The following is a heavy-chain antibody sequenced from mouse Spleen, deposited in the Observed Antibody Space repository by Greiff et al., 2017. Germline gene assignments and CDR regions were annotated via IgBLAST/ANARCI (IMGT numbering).Heavy chain of an antibody. CDR1: GYAFSSYW. CDR3: ARYGSSYDWYFDV. Sequence: VQLQESGAALVRPGSSVKISCKASGYAFSSYWMNWVKQRPGQGLEWIGQIYPGDGDTNYNGKFKGKATLTADKSSSTAYMQLSSLTSEDSAVYFCARYGSSYDWYFDVWGAGTTVTVSS. V-gene: IGHV1-80*01. D-gene: IGHD1-1*01. J-gene: IGHJ1*01. CDR2: IYPGDGDT.